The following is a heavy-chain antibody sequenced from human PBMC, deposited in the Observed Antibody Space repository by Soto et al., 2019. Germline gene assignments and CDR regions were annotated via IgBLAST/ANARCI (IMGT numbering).Heavy chain of an antibody. D-gene: IGHD6-6*01. Sequence: PGGSLRPSCAASGFTFSSYAMSWVRQAPGKGLEWVSAISGSGGSTYYADSVKGRFTISRDNSKNTLYLQMNSLRAEDTAVYYCAKPDEYSRLYYFDYWGQGTLVTVSS. CDR3: AKPDEYSRLYYFDY. CDR1: GFTFSSYA. J-gene: IGHJ4*02. V-gene: IGHV3-23*01. CDR2: ISGSGGST.